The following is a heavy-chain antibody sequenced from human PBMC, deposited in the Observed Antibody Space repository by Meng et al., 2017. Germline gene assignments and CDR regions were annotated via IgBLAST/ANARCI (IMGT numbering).Heavy chain of an antibody. CDR2: INHSGST. CDR3: ARSGGRKSGGNAARYFDY. J-gene: IGHJ4*01. CDR1: GGSCSGYH. Sequence: QLQLQERGAALSMPAGTLSLSCAGDGGSCSGYHWTWIRQPPGKGLEWIAEINHSGSTNYSPSLKSRVTISVDTSSNQFSLRLSSVTAADTALYYCARSGGRKSGGNAARYFDYWGQGALVTVSS. D-gene: IGHD4-23*01. V-gene: IGHV4-34*01.